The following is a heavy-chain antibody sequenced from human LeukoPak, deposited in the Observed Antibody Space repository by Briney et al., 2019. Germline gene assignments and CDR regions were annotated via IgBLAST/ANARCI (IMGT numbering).Heavy chain of an antibody. D-gene: IGHD2-2*01. Sequence: GASVKVSCKASGYTFTSYGISWVRQAPGQGLEWMGWISAYNGNTNYAQKLQGRVTMTTDTSTSTAYMELRSLRSDDTAVYYCARLADIVVAPAAFTNDYGDYVFSGAFDSWGQGTLVTVSS. J-gene: IGHJ4*02. CDR1: GYTFTSYG. CDR3: ARLADIVVAPAAFTNDYGDYVFSGAFDS. CDR2: ISAYNGNT. V-gene: IGHV1-18*01.